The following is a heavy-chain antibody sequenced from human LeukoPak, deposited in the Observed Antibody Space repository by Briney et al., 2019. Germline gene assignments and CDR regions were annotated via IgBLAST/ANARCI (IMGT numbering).Heavy chain of an antibody. CDR1: GRSISSGDYY. V-gene: IGHV4-30-4*01. CDR2: IYYSGST. CDR3: ARDVNYCSSTSCSLGMDV. D-gene: IGHD2-2*01. Sequence: SQTLSLTCTVSGRSISSGDYYWSWIRQPPGKGLEWIGYIYYSGSTYYNPSLKSRVTISVDTSKNQFSLKLSSVTAADTAVYYCARDVNYCSSTSCSLGMDVWGQGTTVTVSS. J-gene: IGHJ6*02.